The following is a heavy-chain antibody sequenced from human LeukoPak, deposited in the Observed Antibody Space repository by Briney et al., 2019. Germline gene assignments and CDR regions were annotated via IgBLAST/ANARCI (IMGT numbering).Heavy chain of an antibody. CDR1: GFTFSSYG. J-gene: IGHJ5*02. D-gene: IGHD2-2*01. CDR3: AKDPRSYCSSTSCPPWFDP. CDR2: IWYDGSNK. Sequence: GGSLRLSCAASGFTFSSYGMHWVRQAPGKGLEWVAVIWYDGSNKYYADSVKGRFTIYRDNSKNTLYLQMNSLRAEDTAVYYCAKDPRSYCSSTSCPPWFDPWGQGTLVTVSS. V-gene: IGHV3-33*06.